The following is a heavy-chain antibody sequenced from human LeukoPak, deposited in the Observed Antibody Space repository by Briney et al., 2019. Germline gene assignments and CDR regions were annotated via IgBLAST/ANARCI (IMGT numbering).Heavy chain of an antibody. Sequence: SETLSLTCTVSGGSISSHYWSWIRQPPGRGLEWIAYIHYSGSTNYHPSLKSRVTISVDTSKNQFSLKLSSVTAADTAVYYCARVYDSRGYYYYFDYWGQGTLVTVSS. V-gene: IGHV4-59*11. CDR1: GGSISSHY. CDR2: IHYSGST. J-gene: IGHJ4*02. D-gene: IGHD3-22*01. CDR3: ARVYDSRGYYYYFDY.